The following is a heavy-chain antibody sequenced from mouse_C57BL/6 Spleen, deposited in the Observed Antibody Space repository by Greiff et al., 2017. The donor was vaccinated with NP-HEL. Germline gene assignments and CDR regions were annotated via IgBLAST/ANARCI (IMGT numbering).Heavy chain of an antibody. Sequence: VQLQQPGPELVKPGASVKLSCKASGYTFTSYWMHWVKQRPGQGLEWIGNINPSKGGTNYNEKFKSKATLTVDKSSSTAYMQLSSLTSEDSAVYYGARGGGSSDFYWYYGVWGTGTTVTVSS. J-gene: IGHJ1*03. CDR1: GYTFTSYW. CDR2: INPSKGGT. D-gene: IGHD1-1*01. CDR3: ARGGGSSDFYWYYGV. V-gene: IGHV1-53*01.